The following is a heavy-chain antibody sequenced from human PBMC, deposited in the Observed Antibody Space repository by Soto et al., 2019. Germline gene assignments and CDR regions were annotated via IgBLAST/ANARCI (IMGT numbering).Heavy chain of an antibody. CDR3: VRKYPGTRPFDY. V-gene: IGHV3-23*01. D-gene: IGHD2-2*01. J-gene: IGHJ4*01. CDR1: GFTFSSYA. CDR2: IGTDGNT. Sequence: GGSLRLSCAASGFTFSSYARNWVRQAPGKGLAWVSAIGTDGNTYYANSVKGRFTISRDNSRTTLYLQMNSLRVEDTALYYCVRKYPGTRPFDYWGQGTLVTVSS.